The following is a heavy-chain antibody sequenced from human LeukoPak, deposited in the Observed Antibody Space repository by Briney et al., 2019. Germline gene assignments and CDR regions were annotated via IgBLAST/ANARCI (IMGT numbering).Heavy chain of an antibody. CDR3: ARGIRDVLTGYYKSGLTYYLDY. V-gene: IGHV4-59*01. CDR2: IYDSGST. CDR1: GDSISSYY. J-gene: IGHJ4*02. D-gene: IGHD3-9*01. Sequence: SETLSLACTVSGDSISSYYWSWIRQPPGKGLEWIGYIYDSGSTNYNPSLKSRVTISVDTSKNQFSLKLSSVTAADTAVYYCARGIRDVLTGYYKSGLTYYLDYWGQGTLVTVSP.